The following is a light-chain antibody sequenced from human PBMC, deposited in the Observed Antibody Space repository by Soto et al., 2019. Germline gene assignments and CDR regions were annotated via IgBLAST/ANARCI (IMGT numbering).Light chain of an antibody. CDR2: DAS. CDR1: QSVSSY. Sequence: EIVLTQSPATLSLSPGERATLSCRASQSVSSYLAWYQQKPGQAPRLLIYDASNRATGIPARFSGSGSGTDFTLTISSLELETFAVYFCQQRSCWALTFGQGTRLEIK. V-gene: IGKV3-11*01. CDR3: QQRSCWALT. J-gene: IGKJ5*01.